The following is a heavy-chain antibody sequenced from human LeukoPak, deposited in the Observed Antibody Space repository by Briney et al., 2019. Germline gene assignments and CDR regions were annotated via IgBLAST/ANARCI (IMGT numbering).Heavy chain of an antibody. D-gene: IGHD5-18*01. Sequence: PGGSLRLSCAASGFTFSTYGLHWVRQAPGKGLEWVALIWYDGSNKYYADSVKGRFTISRDNSKNTLYLQMNSLRAEDRAVYYCTKGTIWLPFDYWGQGTLVTVSS. V-gene: IGHV3-33*06. CDR3: TKGTIWLPFDY. J-gene: IGHJ4*02. CDR1: GFTFSTYG. CDR2: IWYDGSNK.